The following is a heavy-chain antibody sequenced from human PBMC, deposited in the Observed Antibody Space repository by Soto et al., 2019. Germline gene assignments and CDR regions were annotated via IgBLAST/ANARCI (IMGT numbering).Heavy chain of an antibody. D-gene: IGHD2-2*03. J-gene: IGHJ1*01. Sequence: PSETLSLTCSVSGCSINNNYYYWGWVLHPPGKGLEWIGSVSFSGTTYYSPSLKGRVTTSIDTSKNQFSLKLNSVTAADTAVYYGASQKLDVNPDVEHWGQGIRVTV. CDR2: VSFSGTT. CDR3: ASQKLDVNPDVEH. CDR1: GCSINNNYYY. V-gene: IGHV4-39*01.